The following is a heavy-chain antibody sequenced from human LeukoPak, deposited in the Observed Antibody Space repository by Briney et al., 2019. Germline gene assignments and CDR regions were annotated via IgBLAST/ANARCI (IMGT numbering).Heavy chain of an antibody. CDR2: ISGGGTST. D-gene: IGHD6-19*01. CDR3: AKTFLAVANHIDY. J-gene: IGHJ4*02. CDR1: GFTFSSYA. Sequence: PGGSLRLSCAASGFTFSSYAMSWVRQAPGKGLEWVSVISGGGTSTYYADSVKGRFTISKDNSRNTLYLQMNSLRAEDTAVYYCAKTFLAVANHIDYWGQGTLVTVSS. V-gene: IGHV3-23*01.